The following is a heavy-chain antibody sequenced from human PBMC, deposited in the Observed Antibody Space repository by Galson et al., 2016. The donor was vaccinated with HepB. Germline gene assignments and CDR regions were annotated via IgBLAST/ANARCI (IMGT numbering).Heavy chain of an antibody. J-gene: IGHJ1*01. D-gene: IGHD2-21*01. CDR2: ISYDGSKR. CDR3: AKDGILVARKGENFQF. CDR1: GFTFVNYG. V-gene: IGHV3-30*18. Sequence: SLRLSCAASGFTFVNYGMHWVRQTPGKGLEWVAFISYDGSKRYYADSVKGRLTHSRDNSKNTVYLQMNSLRPEDTAVYHCAKDGILVARKGENFQFWGQGTLVTVSS.